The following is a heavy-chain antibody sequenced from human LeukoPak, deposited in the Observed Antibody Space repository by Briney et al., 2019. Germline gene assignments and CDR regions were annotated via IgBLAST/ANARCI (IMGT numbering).Heavy chain of an antibody. CDR3: AKFFGY. V-gene: IGHV3-23*01. Sequence: GGSLRPSCAPSGFTFTSYWMSWIRQAPREGLGWVSAISGSVGSTYYGDSVKGRFTISRDNSKNTLCLQMNSLRAEDTAVYYCAKFFGYWGQGTLLTVSS. CDR1: GFTFTSYW. J-gene: IGHJ4*02. CDR2: ISGSVGST.